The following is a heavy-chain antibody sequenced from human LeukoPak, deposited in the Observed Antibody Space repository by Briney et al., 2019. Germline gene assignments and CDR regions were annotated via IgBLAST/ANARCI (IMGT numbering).Heavy chain of an antibody. CDR3: ARQTAMGRSGDY. V-gene: IGHV5-51*01. J-gene: IGHJ4*02. Sequence: GESLKISCKASGYSFTSYWIGWVRQMPGKGLEWMGIIDPSYSETRYTPSFQGQVTISADKSLSTAYLQWNSLKASDTAMYYCARQTAMGRSGDYWGQGTLVTVSS. CDR1: GYSFTSYW. D-gene: IGHD5-18*01. CDR2: IDPSYSET.